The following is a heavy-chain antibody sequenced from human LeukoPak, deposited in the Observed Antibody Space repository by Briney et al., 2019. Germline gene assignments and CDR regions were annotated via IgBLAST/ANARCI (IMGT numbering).Heavy chain of an antibody. V-gene: IGHV1-3*03. CDR3: ARESITGTAHFDY. D-gene: IGHD1-7*01. CDR2: INAGNGNT. J-gene: IGHJ4*02. Sequence: GASVKVSCKASGYTFTSYAMHWVRQAPGQRLEWMGWINAGNGNTKYSQEFQGRVTITRDTSASTAYMELSSLRSEDMAVYYCARESITGTAHFDYWGQGTLVTVSS. CDR1: GYTFTSYA.